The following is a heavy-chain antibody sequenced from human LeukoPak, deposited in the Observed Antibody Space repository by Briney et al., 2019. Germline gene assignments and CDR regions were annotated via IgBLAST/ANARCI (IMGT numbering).Heavy chain of an antibody. CDR1: GYTFTGYY. CDR3: ARGLRAYYGSGSYIWFDP. Sequence: GASVKVSCKASGYTFTGYYTHWVRQAPGQGLEWMGWINPNSGGTNYAQKFQGRVTMTRDTSISTAYMELSRLRSDDTAVYYCARGLRAYYGSGSYIWFDPWGQGTLVTVSS. J-gene: IGHJ5*02. V-gene: IGHV1-2*02. D-gene: IGHD3-10*01. CDR2: INPNSGGT.